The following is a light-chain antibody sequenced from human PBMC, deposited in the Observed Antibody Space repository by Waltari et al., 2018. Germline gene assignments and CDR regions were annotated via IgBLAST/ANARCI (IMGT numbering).Light chain of an antibody. CDR2: AAS. Sequence: TMSTQSPGALALSPGEGATLPCRDRQSVGNRFLACYPHKPGQAPRLLIRAASSRATGIPDRFSGSGSGTEFTLTISRLDPEGFAVYYCHQYGNSRWTFGQGTKVEIK. V-gene: IGKV3-20*01. CDR1: QSVGNRF. CDR3: HQYGNSRWT. J-gene: IGKJ1*01.